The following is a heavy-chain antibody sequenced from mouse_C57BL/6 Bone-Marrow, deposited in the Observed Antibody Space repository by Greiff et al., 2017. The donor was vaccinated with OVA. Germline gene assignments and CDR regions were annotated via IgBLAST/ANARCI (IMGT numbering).Heavy chain of an antibody. CDR2: IRLKSDNYAT. J-gene: IGHJ2*01. V-gene: IGHV6-3*01. D-gene: IGHD4-1*01. Sequence: DVMLVESGGGLVQPGGSMKLSCVASGFTFSNYWMNWVRQSPEKGLEWVAQIRLKSDNYATHYAESVKGRFTISRDDSKSSVYLQMNNLRAEDTGIYYCTGRELGDYWGQGTTLTVSS. CDR1: GFTFSNYW. CDR3: TGRELGDY.